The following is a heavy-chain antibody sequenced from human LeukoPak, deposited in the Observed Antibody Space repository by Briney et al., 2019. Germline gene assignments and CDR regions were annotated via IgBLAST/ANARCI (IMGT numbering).Heavy chain of an antibody. CDR1: GFTFSSYV. CDR3: ARDIVTSYYDSPDNC. CDR2: ISTSSSYI. D-gene: IGHD3-9*01. Sequence: SGGSLRLSCAASGFTFSSYVMKWVRQAPGKGLEWVSSISTSSSYIYYADSVKGRFTISRDNSKNTLYLQMNSLRAEDTALYYCARDIVTSYYDSPDNCWGQGTLVTVSS. J-gene: IGHJ4*02. V-gene: IGHV3-21*01.